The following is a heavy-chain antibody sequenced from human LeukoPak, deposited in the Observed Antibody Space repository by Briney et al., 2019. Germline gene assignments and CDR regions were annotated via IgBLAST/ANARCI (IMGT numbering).Heavy chain of an antibody. J-gene: IGHJ4*02. D-gene: IGHD5-24*01. CDR3: ARRGDGYNYSFDY. V-gene: IGHV3-21*01. Sequence: GGSLRLSCAASGFTFSSYSMNWVRQAPGKGLEWVSSISSSSSYIYYADSVKGRFTIPRDNAKNSLYLQMNSLRAEDTAVYYCARRGDGYNYSFDYWGQGTLVTVSS. CDR1: GFTFSSYS. CDR2: ISSSSSYI.